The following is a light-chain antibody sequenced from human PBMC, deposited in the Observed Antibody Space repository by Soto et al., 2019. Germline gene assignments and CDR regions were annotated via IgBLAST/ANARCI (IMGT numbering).Light chain of an antibody. J-gene: IGLJ1*01. CDR3: CSFTSITIYV. CDR1: SSDVGAYNY. CDR2: EVS. V-gene: IGLV2-14*01. Sequence: QSVLTQPASVSGSLGQSITISCTGTSSDVGAYNYVSWYQQQPGKAPKLMISEVSNRPSGVSNRFSGSKSGNTASLIISGLQAEDEADYYCCSFTSITIYVFGNGNKATV.